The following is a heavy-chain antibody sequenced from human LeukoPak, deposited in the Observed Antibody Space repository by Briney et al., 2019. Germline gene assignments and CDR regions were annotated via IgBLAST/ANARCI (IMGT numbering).Heavy chain of an antibody. CDR1: GFTVSTNY. CDR2: IYSDGST. Sequence: GGSLRLSFAASGFTVSTNYMSWVRQAPGKKLDWVSDIYSDGSTFYADSVKGRFTISRDNSKNTLYLQMNSLRAEDTAVYHCARYDFILISYFDLWGRGTLVTVSS. CDR3: ARYDFILISYFDL. V-gene: IGHV3-53*01. D-gene: IGHD3-3*01. J-gene: IGHJ2*01.